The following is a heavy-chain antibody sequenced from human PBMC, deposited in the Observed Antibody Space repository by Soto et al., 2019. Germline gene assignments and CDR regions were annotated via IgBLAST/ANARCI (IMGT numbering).Heavy chain of an antibody. CDR1: GFTFSSYS. CDR2: ISSSSSTI. J-gene: IGHJ4*02. Sequence: EVQLVESGGGLVQPGGSLRLSCAASGFTFSSYSMNWVRQAPGKGLEWVSYISSSSSTIYYADSVKGRFTISRDNAKNSLYLQMNSLRAEDTAVYYCARSSQWLVGGLDHWGQGTRVTVSS. CDR3: ARSSQWLVGGLDH. V-gene: IGHV3-48*01. D-gene: IGHD6-19*01.